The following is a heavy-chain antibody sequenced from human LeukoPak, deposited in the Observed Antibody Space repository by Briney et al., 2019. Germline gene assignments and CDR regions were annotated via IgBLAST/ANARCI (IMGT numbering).Heavy chain of an antibody. CDR1: GFTFSSYG. Sequence: GGSLRLPCAASGFTFSSYGMHWVRQAPGKGLEWVAFIRYDGSNKYYADSVKGRFTISRDNSKNTLYLQMNSLRAEDTAVYYCAKIGTTGTPDAFDIWGQGTMVTVSS. J-gene: IGHJ3*02. CDR3: AKIGTTGTPDAFDI. CDR2: IRYDGSNK. V-gene: IGHV3-30*02. D-gene: IGHD1-1*01.